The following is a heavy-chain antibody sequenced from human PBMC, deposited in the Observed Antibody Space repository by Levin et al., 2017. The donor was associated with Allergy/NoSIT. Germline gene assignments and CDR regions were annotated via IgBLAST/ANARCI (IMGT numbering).Heavy chain of an antibody. V-gene: IGHV4-30-2*01. J-gene: IGHJ4*02. CDR1: GGSISSGGYS. Sequence: SEILSLTCAVSGGSISSGGYSWSWIRQPPGKGLEWIGNIYLSGSTNDNPSLKSRVTMSVDRSTNQFSLKRSYVTAADTAVYYCARVAGYSYGYYFDYWGPGTLVTVSS. D-gene: IGHD5-18*01. CDR3: ARVAGYSYGYYFDY. CDR2: IYLSGST.